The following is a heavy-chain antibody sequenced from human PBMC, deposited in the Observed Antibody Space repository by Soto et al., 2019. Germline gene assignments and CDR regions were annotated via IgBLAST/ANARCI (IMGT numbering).Heavy chain of an antibody. D-gene: IGHD3-10*01. V-gene: IGHV3-15*07. Sequence: GGSLRLSCAASGFTFSNAWMNWVRQAPGKGLEWVGRIKSKTDGGTTDYAAPVKGRFTISRDDSKNTLYLQMNSLKTEDTAVYYCTTDPEFGEPPYYYGMDVWGQGTTVTVSS. CDR1: GFTFSNAW. CDR3: TTDPEFGEPPYYYGMDV. J-gene: IGHJ6*02. CDR2: IKSKTDGGTT.